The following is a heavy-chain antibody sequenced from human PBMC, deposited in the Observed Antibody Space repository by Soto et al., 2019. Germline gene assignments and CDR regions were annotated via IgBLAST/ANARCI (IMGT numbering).Heavy chain of an antibody. CDR3: ARAPSWHGLDV. V-gene: IGHV1-46*01. J-gene: IGHJ6*02. CDR2: INPGGVSK. CDR1: GYTLTSHY. Sequence: ASLKVSCKASGYTLTSHYIHWVRQAPGQGLEWMGIINPGGVSKTYAQEFQGRITMTRDTSTSTVYMELSSLRSQDTAVYYCARAPSWHGLDVWGQGTTVTVSS.